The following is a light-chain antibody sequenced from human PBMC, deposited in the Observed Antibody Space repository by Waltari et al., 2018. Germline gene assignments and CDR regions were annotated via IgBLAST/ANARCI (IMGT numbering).Light chain of an antibody. CDR3: CSYAGSYTWV. V-gene: IGLV2-23*01. CDR2: DDN. Sequence: QSALTQPASVSGSPGQSITISRTGTRSDAGNYNLVPWYQQYPGKAPKVMIYDDNRRPSGVSDRFSGSKSGNTASLTISGVQAEDEADYYCCSYAGSYTWVFGGGTKLTVL. J-gene: IGLJ3*02. CDR1: RSDAGNYNL.